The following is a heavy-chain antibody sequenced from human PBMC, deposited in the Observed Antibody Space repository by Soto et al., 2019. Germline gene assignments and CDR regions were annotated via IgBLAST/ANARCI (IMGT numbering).Heavy chain of an antibody. Sequence: QVHLVQSGAEVKKPGASVKVSCKGSGYAFTTYGITWVRQAPGQGLEWMGWISELNGNTNYAQKLQGRITVTRDTSTSTAYMELRSLRSDDTAVYYCARGRYGDYWGQGALVTVSS. J-gene: IGHJ4*02. CDR1: GYAFTTYG. CDR3: ARGRYGDY. CDR2: ISELNGNT. D-gene: IGHD1-1*01. V-gene: IGHV1-18*01.